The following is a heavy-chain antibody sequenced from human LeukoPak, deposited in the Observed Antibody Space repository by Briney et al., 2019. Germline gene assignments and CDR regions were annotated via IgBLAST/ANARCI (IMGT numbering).Heavy chain of an antibody. CDR2: INSDGSST. Sequence: GGSLRLSCAASGFTFSSYAMSWVRQAPGKGLVWVSRINSDGSSTTYADSVKGRFTISRDNAKNSLYLEMNSLRVEDTAVYYCAREMGHCGGDCNDYWGQGTLVTVSS. V-gene: IGHV3-74*01. D-gene: IGHD2-21*02. CDR3: AREMGHCGGDCNDY. J-gene: IGHJ4*02. CDR1: GFTFSSYA.